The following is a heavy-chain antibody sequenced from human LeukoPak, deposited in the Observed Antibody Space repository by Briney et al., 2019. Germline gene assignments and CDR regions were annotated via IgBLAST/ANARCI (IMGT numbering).Heavy chain of an antibody. V-gene: IGHV3-23*01. CDR1: GFTFSSYA. CDR3: ASGVSYSSSWPETENDYYYYYMDV. Sequence: PGGSLRLSCAASGFTFSSYAMSWVRQAPGKGLEWVSAISGSGGSTYYADSVKGRFTISRDNAKNSLYLQMNSLRAEDTAVYYCASGVSYSSSWPETENDYYYYYMDVWGKGTTVTVSS. J-gene: IGHJ6*03. CDR2: ISGSGGST. D-gene: IGHD6-6*01.